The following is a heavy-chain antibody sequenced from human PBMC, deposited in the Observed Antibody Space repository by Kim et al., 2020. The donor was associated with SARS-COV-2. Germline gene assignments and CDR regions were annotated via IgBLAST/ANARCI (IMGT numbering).Heavy chain of an antibody. CDR1: GYTFTGYY. D-gene: IGHD3-3*01. V-gene: IGHV1-2*02. CDR2: INPNSGGT. J-gene: IGHJ5*02. CDR3: ARDYDFWSGSEYYNWFDP. Sequence: ASVKVSCKASGYTFTGYYMHWVRQAPGQGLEWMGWINPNSGGTNYAQKFQGRVTMTRDTSISTAYMELSRLRSDDTAVYYCARDYDFWSGSEYYNWFDPWGQGTLVTVSS.